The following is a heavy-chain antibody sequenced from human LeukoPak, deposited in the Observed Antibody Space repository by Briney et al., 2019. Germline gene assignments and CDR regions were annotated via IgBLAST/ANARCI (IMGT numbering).Heavy chain of an antibody. CDR1: GFTFSSYA. Sequence: GASLRLSCAASGFTFSSYAMSWVRQAPGKGLEWVSAISGSGGSTYYADSVKGRFIISRDNSKNTLYLQMNSLRAEDTAVYYCAKSLGRWLPYGMDVWGQGTTVTVSS. CDR3: AKSLGRWLPYGMDV. J-gene: IGHJ6*02. D-gene: IGHD5-24*01. CDR2: ISGSGGST. V-gene: IGHV3-23*01.